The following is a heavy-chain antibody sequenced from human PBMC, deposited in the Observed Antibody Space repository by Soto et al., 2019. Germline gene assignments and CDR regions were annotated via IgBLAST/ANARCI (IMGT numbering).Heavy chain of an antibody. CDR1: GGSIISYY. V-gene: IGHV4-4*07. CDR2: IYTSGST. CDR3: ARGPPTFSPKKNWFDP. Sequence: SETLSLTCTVSGGSIISYYWSWIRQPAGKGLEWIGRIYTSGSTNYNPSLKSRVTMSVDTSKNQFSLKLSSVTAADTAVYYCARGPPTFSPKKNWFDPWGQGTLVTVSS. J-gene: IGHJ5*02.